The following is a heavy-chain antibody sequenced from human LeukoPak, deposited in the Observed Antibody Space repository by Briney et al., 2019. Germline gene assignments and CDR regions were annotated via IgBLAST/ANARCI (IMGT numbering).Heavy chain of an antibody. CDR1: GFTFSDYW. CDR3: ARSNQADDY. Sequence: PGGSLRLSCAASGFTFSDYWMHWVRQVPGEGLVWVSRINPGGSSTTYADSVRGRFTISRDNAKNTLYLQTDSLRAEDTGVYYCARSNQADDYWGQGTLVTVSS. CDR2: INPGGSST. D-gene: IGHD1-14*01. V-gene: IGHV3-74*01. J-gene: IGHJ4*02.